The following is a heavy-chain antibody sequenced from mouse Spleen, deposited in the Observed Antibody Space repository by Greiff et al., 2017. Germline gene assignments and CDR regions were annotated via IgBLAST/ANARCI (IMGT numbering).Heavy chain of an antibody. J-gene: IGHJ3*01. CDR2: IDPSDSYT. D-gene: IGHD1-1*01. V-gene: IGHV1-69*01. Sequence: QVQLQQPGAELVMPGASVKLSCKASGYTFTSYWMHWVKQRPGQGLEWIGEIDPSDSYTNYNQKFKGKATLTVDKSSSTAYMQLSSLTSEDSAVYYCARGRGGSSWFAYWGQGTLVTVSA. CDR1: GYTFTSYW. CDR3: ARGRGGSSWFAY.